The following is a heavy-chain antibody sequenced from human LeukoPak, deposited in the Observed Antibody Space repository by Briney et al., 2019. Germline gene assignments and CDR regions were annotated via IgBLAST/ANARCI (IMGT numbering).Heavy chain of an antibody. D-gene: IGHD1-26*01. J-gene: IGHJ4*02. Sequence: PGGSLRLSCAASGFTFSSYSMNWVRQAPGKGLEWVSSISSSSYIYYADSVKGRFTISRDNAKNSLYLQMNSLRAEDTAVYYCAETVGTAGSYHLDYWGQGTLVTVSS. CDR1: GFTFSSYS. CDR3: AETVGTAGSYHLDY. V-gene: IGHV3-21*01. CDR2: ISSSSYI.